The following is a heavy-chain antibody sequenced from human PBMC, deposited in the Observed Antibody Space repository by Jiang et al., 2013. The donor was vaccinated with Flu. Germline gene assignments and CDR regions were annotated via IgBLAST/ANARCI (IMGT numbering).Heavy chain of an antibody. Sequence: VQLLESGGGLVQPGGSLRLSCAASGFTFSSYEMNWVRQAPGKGLEWVSYISSSGSTIYYADVCEGPIHHLQRQRQELTVSANEQPESRGHGCLYCARNSRQWLVMAGYFDYWGQGTLVTVSS. CDR1: GFTFSSYE. J-gene: IGHJ4*02. CDR2: ISSSGSTI. CDR3: ARNSRQWLVMAGYFDY. D-gene: IGHD6-19*01. V-gene: IGHV3-48*03.